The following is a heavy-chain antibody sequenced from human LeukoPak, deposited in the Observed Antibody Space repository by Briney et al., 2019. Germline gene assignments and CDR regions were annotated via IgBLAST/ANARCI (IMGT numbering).Heavy chain of an antibody. V-gene: IGHV3-66*01. D-gene: IGHD6-19*01. CDR1: GFTVSSNY. J-gene: IGHJ4*02. CDR3: AKEQMMYSSSPFDY. Sequence: QPGGSLRLSCAASGFTVSSNYMSWVRQAPGKGLEWVSVIYSGGSTYYADSVKGRFTISRDNSKNTLYLQMNSLRAEDTAVYFCAKEQMMYSSSPFDYWGQGTLVTVSA. CDR2: IYSGGST.